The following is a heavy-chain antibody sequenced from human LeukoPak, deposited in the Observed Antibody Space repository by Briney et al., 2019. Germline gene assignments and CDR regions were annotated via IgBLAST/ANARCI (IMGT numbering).Heavy chain of an antibody. CDR1: GFTFSSYE. CDR3: AREVMVVAATTFWYFDL. Sequence: GGSLRLSCAASGFTFSSYEMNWVRQAPGKGLEWVSSVSSSATYIYYADSVKGRFTISRDNAKNSLYLQMNSLRAEDTAVYYCAREVMVVAATTFWYFDLWGRGTLVTVSS. V-gene: IGHV3-21*01. D-gene: IGHD2-15*01. J-gene: IGHJ2*01. CDR2: VSSSATYI.